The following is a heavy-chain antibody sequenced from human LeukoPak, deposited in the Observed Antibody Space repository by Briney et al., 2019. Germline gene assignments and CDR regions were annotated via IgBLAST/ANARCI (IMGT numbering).Heavy chain of an antibody. J-gene: IGHJ4*02. Sequence: PSETLSLTCTVSGGSISSSSYYWGWIRQPPGKGLEWIGSIYYSGSTYYNPSLKSRVTISVDTSKNQFSLKLSSVTAADTAVYYCARVSVNGDRHFDYWGQGTLVTVSS. CDR2: IYYSGST. D-gene: IGHD4-17*01. CDR3: ARVSVNGDRHFDY. V-gene: IGHV4-39*01. CDR1: GGSISSSSYY.